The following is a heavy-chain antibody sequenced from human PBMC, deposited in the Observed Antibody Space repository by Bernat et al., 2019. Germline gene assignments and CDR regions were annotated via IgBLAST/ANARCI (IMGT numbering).Heavy chain of an antibody. CDR3: ARAQYYDFWSGYFSGYYFDY. CDR2: IYYSGST. CDR1: GGSISRGDYY. Sequence: QVQLQESGPGLVKPSQTLSLTCTVSGGSISRGDYYWSWIRQPPGKGLEWIGYIYYSGSTYYNPSLKSRVTIPVDTSKNQFSLKLSSVTAADTAVYYCARAQYYDFWSGYFSGYYFDYWGQGTLVTVSS. J-gene: IGHJ4*02. V-gene: IGHV4-30-4*01. D-gene: IGHD3-3*01.